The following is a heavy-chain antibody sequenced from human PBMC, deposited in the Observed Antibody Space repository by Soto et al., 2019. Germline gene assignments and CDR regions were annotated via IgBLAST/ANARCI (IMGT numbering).Heavy chain of an antibody. V-gene: IGHV3-66*01. CDR3: ARDRFPYGMDV. CDR2: IYSGGST. D-gene: IGHD3-10*01. Sequence: EVQVAESGGGLVQPGGSLILSCAASGFTVSSNYMSWVRQAPGKGLEWVSFIYSGGSTYYADSVKGRFTISRDKSKNTLYLQMNSLRADDTAMYYCARDRFPYGMDVWGQGTTVTVSS. J-gene: IGHJ6*02. CDR1: GFTVSSNY.